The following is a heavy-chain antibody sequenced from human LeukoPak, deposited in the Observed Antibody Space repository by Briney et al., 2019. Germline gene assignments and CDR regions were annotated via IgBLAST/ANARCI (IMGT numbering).Heavy chain of an antibody. CDR3: ARQWEPIHDAFDI. CDR2: IYYSGST. D-gene: IGHD1-26*01. V-gene: IGHV4-59*01. CDR1: GGSISSYY. Sequence: PSETLSLTCTVSGGSISSYYWSWIRQPPGKGLEWIGYIYYSGSTNYNPSLKSRVTISVDTSKNQFSLKLSSVTAEDTAVYYCARQWEPIHDAFDIWGQGTMVTVSS. J-gene: IGHJ3*02.